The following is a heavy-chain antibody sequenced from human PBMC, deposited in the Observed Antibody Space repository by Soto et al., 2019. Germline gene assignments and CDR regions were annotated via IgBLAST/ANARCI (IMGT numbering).Heavy chain of an antibody. CDR3: ARGWGLDP. CDR2: IKQDGSEK. V-gene: IGHV3-7*04. D-gene: IGHD1-26*01. Sequence: EVQLVESGGGLVQPGGSLRLSXAXXXXXXXXXXXXXXRXXQGKGLEWVANIKQDGSEKYYVDSVKGRFTISRDNAKNSLYLQMNSLRAEATAVXXCARGWGLDPWGQGTLVTVSS. J-gene: IGHJ5*02. CDR1: XXXXXXXX.